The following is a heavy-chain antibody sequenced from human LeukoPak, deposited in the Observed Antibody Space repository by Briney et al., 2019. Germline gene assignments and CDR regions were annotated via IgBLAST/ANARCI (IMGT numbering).Heavy chain of an antibody. CDR3: AKGSRSGWYYFDY. V-gene: IGHV3-23*01. CDR2: ISGSGGST. J-gene: IGHJ4*02. CDR1: GFTFSSYA. Sequence: GGSLRLSCAASGFTFSSYAMSWVRQAPGKGLEWVSAISGSGGSTYCADSVKGRFTISRDNSKNTLYLQMNSLRAEDTAVYYCAKGSRSGWYYFDYWGQGTLVTVSS. D-gene: IGHD6-19*01.